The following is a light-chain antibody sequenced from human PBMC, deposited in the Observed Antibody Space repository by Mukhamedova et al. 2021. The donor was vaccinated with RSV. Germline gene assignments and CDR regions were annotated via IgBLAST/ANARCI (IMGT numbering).Light chain of an antibody. CDR2: DAS. J-gene: IGKJ3*01. Sequence: WYQRRVHGKAPKLLIYDASNLEAGVPSRFSGSGSGTDFTFTITSLQPEDVATYYSQQSEAFGPGTKVDIK. V-gene: IGKV1-33*01. CDR3: QQSEA.